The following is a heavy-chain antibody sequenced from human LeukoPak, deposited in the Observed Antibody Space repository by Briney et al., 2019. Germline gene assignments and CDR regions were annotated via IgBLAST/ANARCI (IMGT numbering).Heavy chain of an antibody. D-gene: IGHD1-26*01. V-gene: IGHV4-59*01. J-gene: IGHJ3*02. CDR3: ARGIRGSHGVDAFDI. Sequence: SETLSLTCTVSGGSISSYYWSWLRQPPGKGLEWNGYIYYSGSTNYNPSLKSRVTISVDTSKNQFSLKLSSVTAADTAVYYCARGIRGSHGVDAFDIWGQRTMVTVSS. CDR2: IYYSGST. CDR1: GGSISSYY.